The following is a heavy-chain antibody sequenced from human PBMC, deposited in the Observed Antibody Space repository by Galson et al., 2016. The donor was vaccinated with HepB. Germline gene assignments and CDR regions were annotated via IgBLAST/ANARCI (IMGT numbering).Heavy chain of an antibody. CDR1: GYTFNHYW. J-gene: IGHJ6*02. CDR3: AREGVVQLPGRGTSTYFYFGMDV. CDR2: IYPDDSEA. V-gene: IGHV5-51*01. D-gene: IGHD1-1*01. Sequence: QSGAEVKKPGESLRISCSTSGYTFNHYWIAWVRQMPGKGLEWMGIIYPDDSEARYSPSFQGQVTFSVDKSISTAFLQWTSLKASDTAIYYCAREGVVQLPGRGTSTYFYFGMDVWGQGTTVTVS.